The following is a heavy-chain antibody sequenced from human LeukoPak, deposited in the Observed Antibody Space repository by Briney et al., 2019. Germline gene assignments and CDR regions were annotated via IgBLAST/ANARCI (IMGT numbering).Heavy chain of an antibody. CDR2: ISSSRSSI. CDR1: GITFSTYS. CDR3: AKDGGSYTGYFDY. J-gene: IGHJ4*02. Sequence: GGSLRLSCVASGITFSTYSMNWVRQAPGKGLEWVSYISSSRSSIYYADSVKGRFTISRDNAKNSLYLQMNSLRAEDTAVYYCAKDGGSYTGYFDYWGQGTLVTVSS. D-gene: IGHD1-26*01. V-gene: IGHV3-48*01.